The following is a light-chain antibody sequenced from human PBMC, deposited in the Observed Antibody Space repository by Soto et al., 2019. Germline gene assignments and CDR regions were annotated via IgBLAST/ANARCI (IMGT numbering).Light chain of an antibody. CDR1: QTIHSF. V-gene: IGKV1-5*01. Sequence: DIQMTQSPSTLSASVGDRVTITCRASQTIHSFLAWYQQKAGKAPKLLIYDASNLESGVPSRFSGSGSGTEFTLTVSSLQPDDFATYYCQQAYSFPITFGQGTRLDI. CDR3: QQAYSFPIT. J-gene: IGKJ5*01. CDR2: DAS.